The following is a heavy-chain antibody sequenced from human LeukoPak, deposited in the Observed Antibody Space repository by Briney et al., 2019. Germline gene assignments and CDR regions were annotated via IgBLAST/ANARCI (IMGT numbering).Heavy chain of an antibody. CDR1: GFTFSSYE. Sequence: GGSLTLSCAASGFTFSSYEMHWVRQAPGKGLEWLSYISTGGSTLYYADSVKGRFTVSRDNGKNTLYLQMSSLRAEDTGVYFCARGYYTEYFEHWGQGTLVTVSS. D-gene: IGHD2-8*01. CDR2: ISTGGSTL. CDR3: ARGYYTEYFEH. V-gene: IGHV3-48*03. J-gene: IGHJ1*01.